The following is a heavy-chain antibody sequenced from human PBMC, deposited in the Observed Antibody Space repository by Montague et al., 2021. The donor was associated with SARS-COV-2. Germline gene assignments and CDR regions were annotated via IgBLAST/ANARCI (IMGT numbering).Heavy chain of an antibody. CDR2: IYHSGRT. CDR1: GGSISSNNW. V-gene: IGHV4-4*02. D-gene: IGHD5-24*01. CDR3: AREGSRDGYSEGFGY. J-gene: IGHJ4*02. Sequence: SETLSLTCAVSGGSISSNNWWNWVRQAPGKGLEWIGEIYHSGRTNYNPSLKSRVTISVDKSKNQYSLILSSVTAADTAVYYCAREGSRDGYSEGFGYWGQGTLVNVSP.